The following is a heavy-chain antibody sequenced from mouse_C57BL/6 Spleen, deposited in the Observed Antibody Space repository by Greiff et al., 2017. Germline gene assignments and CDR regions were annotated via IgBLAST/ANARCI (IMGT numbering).Heavy chain of an antibody. Sequence: QVQLQQPGAELVRPGSSVKLSCKASGYTFTSYWMHWVKQRPIQGLEWIGNIDPSDSETHYNQKFKDKATLTVDKSSSTAYMQLSSLTSEDSAVYYCAREGVVATDYYAMDYWGQGTSVTVSS. CDR3: AREGVVATDYYAMDY. CDR1: GYTFTSYW. CDR2: IDPSDSET. D-gene: IGHD1-1*01. V-gene: IGHV1-52*01. J-gene: IGHJ4*01.